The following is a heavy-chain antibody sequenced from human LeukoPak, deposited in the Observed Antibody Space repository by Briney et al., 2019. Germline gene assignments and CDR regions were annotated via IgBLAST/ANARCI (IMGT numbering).Heavy chain of an antibody. V-gene: IGHV1-18*01. Sequence: ASVKVSCKASGYTFTKNGISWVRQGPGQGLEWMGWISPYNGNTNYAQKFQGRVTMTTDTSTSTAHMELRSLRSDDTAVYYCAKDDYYDTSGRYWGQGTLVTVSS. CDR2: ISPYNGNT. CDR3: AKDDYYDTSGRY. J-gene: IGHJ4*02. CDR1: GYTFTKNG. D-gene: IGHD3-22*01.